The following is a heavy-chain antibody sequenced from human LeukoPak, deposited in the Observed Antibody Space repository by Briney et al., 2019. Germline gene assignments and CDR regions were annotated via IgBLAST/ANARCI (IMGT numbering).Heavy chain of an antibody. CDR1: GFTFSYYW. V-gene: IGHV3-74*01. Sequence: GGSLRLSCAGSGFTFSYYWMHWVRQAPGKGLVWVSRINSDGSSTSYADSVKGRFTISRDNSKNTLYLQMNSLRAEDTAVYYCAKPDSSGYYFNFDYWGQGTLVTVSS. CDR2: INSDGSST. D-gene: IGHD3-22*01. J-gene: IGHJ4*02. CDR3: AKPDSSGYYFNFDY.